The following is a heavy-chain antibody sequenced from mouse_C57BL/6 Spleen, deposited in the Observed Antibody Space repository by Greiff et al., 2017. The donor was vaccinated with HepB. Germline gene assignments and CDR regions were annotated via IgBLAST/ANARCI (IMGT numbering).Heavy chain of an antibody. Sequence: QVQLQQSGPELVKPGASVKISCKASGYAFSSSWMNWVKQRPGKGLEWIGRIYPGDGDTNYNGKFKGKATLTVDKSSSTAYMQLSSLTSEDSAVYFCADYSNYDWGQGTLVTVSA. CDR3: ADYSNYD. CDR2: IYPGDGDT. V-gene: IGHV1-82*01. J-gene: IGHJ3*01. D-gene: IGHD2-5*01. CDR1: GYAFSSSW.